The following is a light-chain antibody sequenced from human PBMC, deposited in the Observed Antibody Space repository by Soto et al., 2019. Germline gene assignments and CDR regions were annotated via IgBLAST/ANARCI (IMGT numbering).Light chain of an antibody. CDR3: QQYGSSGT. CDR2: GAS. V-gene: IGKV3-20*01. CDR1: QSVSNNY. J-gene: IGKJ1*01. Sequence: EIVLTHSPGTLSLYPGGKATLSCRARQSVSNNYLAWYQQKPGQAPRLLIYGASNRATGIPDRFSGSGSGTDFTLTISRLEPEDFAVYYCQQYGSSGTFGQGTKVDIK.